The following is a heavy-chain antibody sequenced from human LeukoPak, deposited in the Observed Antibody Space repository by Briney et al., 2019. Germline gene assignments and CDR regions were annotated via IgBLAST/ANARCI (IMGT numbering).Heavy chain of an antibody. Sequence: PGGSLRLSCAASGFTFSTYWMHWVRQAPGKGLEWVSGISWNSDYIGYADSVKGRFTISRDNAKNSLYLQINSLRTEDMALYYCAKGVGWVNSPASAFDIWGQGTMVTVSS. V-gene: IGHV3-9*03. D-gene: IGHD1-1*01. CDR1: GFTFSTYW. CDR3: AKGVGWVNSPASAFDI. J-gene: IGHJ3*02. CDR2: ISWNSDYI.